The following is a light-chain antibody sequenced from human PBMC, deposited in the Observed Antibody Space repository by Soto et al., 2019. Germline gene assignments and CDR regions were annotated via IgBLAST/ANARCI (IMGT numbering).Light chain of an antibody. CDR2: EAS. J-gene: IGKJ1*01. CDR3: QQYDSYSQT. Sequence: IQMTESPSTLSAFVGDRVTITCRSSQNIRGWLAWYQQRPGKAPDLLIFEASRLEGGVPSRLSGSGSGTEFTLTIDSMQPDDFANYYCQQYDSYSQTFGQGTKVDIK. V-gene: IGKV1-5*01. CDR1: QNIRGW.